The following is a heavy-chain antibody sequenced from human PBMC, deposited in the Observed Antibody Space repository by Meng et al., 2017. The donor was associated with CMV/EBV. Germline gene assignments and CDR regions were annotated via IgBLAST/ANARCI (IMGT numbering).Heavy chain of an antibody. CDR1: GFTFSSYG. D-gene: IGHD2-2*01. CDR3: AKDSREYQPYYYGMDV. CDR2: IWYDGSNK. J-gene: IGHJ6*02. V-gene: IGHV3-33*06. Sequence: GGSLRLSCAASGFTFSSYGMHWVRQAPDKGLERVAVIWYDGSNKYYADSVKGRFTISRDNSKNTLYLQMNSLRAEDTAVYYCAKDSREYQPYYYGMDVWGQGTTVTVSS.